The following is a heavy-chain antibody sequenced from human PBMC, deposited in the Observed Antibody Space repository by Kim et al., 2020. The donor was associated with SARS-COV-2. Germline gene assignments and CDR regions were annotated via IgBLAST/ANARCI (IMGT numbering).Heavy chain of an antibody. CDR2: ISSSGSTI. Sequence: GGSLRLSCAASGFTFSSYDMNWVRQAPGKGLEWVSYISSSGSTIYYADSVKGRFTISRDNAKNSLYLQMNSLRAEDTAVYYCARGSGTGSLLVLSYCMDVWGQGTTVTVSS. V-gene: IGHV3-48*01. J-gene: IGHJ6*02. CDR3: ARGSGTGSLLVLSYCMDV. CDR1: GFTFSSYD. D-gene: IGHD3-9*01.